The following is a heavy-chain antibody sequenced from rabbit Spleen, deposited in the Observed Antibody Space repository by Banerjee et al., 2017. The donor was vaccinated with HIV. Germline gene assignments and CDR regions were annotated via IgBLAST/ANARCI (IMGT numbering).Heavy chain of an antibody. V-gene: IGHV1S45*01. Sequence: EQLEESGGGLVKPEGSLTLTCKASGVSFSNYWVCWVRQTPGKGLEWIGCIVDGSSGNTYYASWAKGRFTISKTSSTTVTLQMTSLTAADTATYFCARDNVGDPYISFTLWGPGTLVTVS. CDR3: ARDNVGDPYISFTL. J-gene: IGHJ4*01. D-gene: IGHD6-1*01. CDR2: IVDGSSGNT. CDR1: GVSFSNYW.